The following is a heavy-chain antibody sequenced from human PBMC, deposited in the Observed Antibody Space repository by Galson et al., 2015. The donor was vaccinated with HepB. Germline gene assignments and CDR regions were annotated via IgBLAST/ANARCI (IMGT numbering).Heavy chain of an antibody. CDR3: ARDRNWASGPFDY. V-gene: IGHV3-30-3*01. Sequence: SLRLSCAASGFTFSSYAMHWVRQAPGKGLEWVAVISYDGSNKYYADSVKGRFTISRDNSKNTLYLQMNSLRAEDTAVYYCARDRNWASGPFDYWGQGTLVTVSS. D-gene: IGHD7-27*01. CDR2: ISYDGSNK. J-gene: IGHJ4*02. CDR1: GFTFSSYA.